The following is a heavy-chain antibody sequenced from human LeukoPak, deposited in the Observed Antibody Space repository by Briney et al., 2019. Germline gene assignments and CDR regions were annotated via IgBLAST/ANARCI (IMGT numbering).Heavy chain of an antibody. CDR3: ARGPGGWYSSSWYSGWFDP. J-gene: IGHJ5*02. Sequence: PGRSLRLSCAASGFTFSSYVMHWVRQAPGKGLEWVAVISYDGSNKYYADSVKGRFSISRDNSKNTLYLQMNSLRAEDTAVYYCARGPGGWYSSSWYSGWFDPWGQGTLVTVSS. CDR2: ISYDGSNK. D-gene: IGHD6-13*01. CDR1: GFTFSSYV. V-gene: IGHV3-30-3*01.